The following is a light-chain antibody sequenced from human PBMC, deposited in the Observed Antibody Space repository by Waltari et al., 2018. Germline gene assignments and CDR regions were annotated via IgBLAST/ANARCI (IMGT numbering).Light chain of an antibody. CDR3: LQHHTYPLT. CDR2: AAS. V-gene: IGKV1-17*03. J-gene: IGKJ4*01. CDR1: QDISNY. Sequence: DIQMTQSPSAMSASVGDRVTSTCQANQDISNYLAWFQQKAGKVPKRLIYAASDLQSGVPSRFSGSGSWTEFTLTISNLQPEDFATYYCLQHHTYPLTFGGGTKVEI.